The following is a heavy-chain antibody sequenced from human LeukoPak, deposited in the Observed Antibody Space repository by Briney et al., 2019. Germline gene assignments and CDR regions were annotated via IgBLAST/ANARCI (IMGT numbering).Heavy chain of an antibody. CDR1: GFTFSTYA. J-gene: IGHJ6*02. Sequence: GGSLRLSCAASGFTFSTYAMSWVRQAPGKGLEWVSAISGSGGSTYYADSVKGRFTISRDSSKNTLYLQMNSLRAEDTAVYYCAEGLGYRDYGMDVWGQGTTVTVSS. CDR2: ISGSGGST. CDR3: AEGLGYRDYGMDV. V-gene: IGHV3-23*01. D-gene: IGHD3-16*02.